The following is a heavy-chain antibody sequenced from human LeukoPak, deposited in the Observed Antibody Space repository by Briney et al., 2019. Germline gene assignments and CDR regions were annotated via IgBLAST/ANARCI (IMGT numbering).Heavy chain of an antibody. CDR3: TTVPSAREDY. CDR1: GFTVTHAW. Sequence: GGSLRLSCAVSGFTVTHAWMTWVRQVPGKGLEWIGRIKSNADGGTVDYAASVKGGFTLSRDDSVDTLYLQMDSLNTGDSGVYYCTTVPSAREDYWGQGTLVTVSS. V-gene: IGHV3-15*01. D-gene: IGHD1-26*01. J-gene: IGHJ4*02. CDR2: IKSNADGGTV.